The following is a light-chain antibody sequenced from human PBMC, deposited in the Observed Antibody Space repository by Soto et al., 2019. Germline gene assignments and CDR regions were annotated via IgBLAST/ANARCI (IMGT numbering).Light chain of an antibody. Sequence: EIVLAQSPGTLSLSPGESATLSCRASQSVSSSFLAWYQQKAGQAPRLLIYSASRRATGIPDRFSGSGSGTDFTLTISRLEPEDFAVYYCQQYVSSPWAFGQGTKVDIK. V-gene: IGKV3-20*01. J-gene: IGKJ1*01. CDR3: QQYVSSPWA. CDR2: SAS. CDR1: QSVSSSF.